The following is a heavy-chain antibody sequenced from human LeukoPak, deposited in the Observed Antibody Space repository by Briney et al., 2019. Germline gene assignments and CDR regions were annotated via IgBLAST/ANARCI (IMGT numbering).Heavy chain of an antibody. CDR1: GYTFTGYY. CDR2: IIPIFGTA. D-gene: IGHD3-22*01. Sequence: ASVKVSCKASGYTFTGYYMHWVRQAPGQGLEWMGGIIPIFGTANYAQKFQGRVTITADESTSTAYMELSSLRSEDTAVYYCTELSSGNDYWGQGTLVTVSS. V-gene: IGHV1-69*13. J-gene: IGHJ4*02. CDR3: TELSSGNDY.